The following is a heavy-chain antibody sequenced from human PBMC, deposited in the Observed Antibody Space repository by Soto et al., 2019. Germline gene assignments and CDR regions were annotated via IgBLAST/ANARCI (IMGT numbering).Heavy chain of an antibody. CDR1: GFTFSSYA. V-gene: IGHV3-23*01. J-gene: IGHJ4*02. CDR3: AKWSSSFCSSSGAAPGLFTY. CDR2: IRGSGGST. D-gene: IGHD6-6*01. Sequence: EVQLLESGGGLVQPGGSLRLSCAASGFTFSSYAMSWVRQAPGKGLEWVSGIRGSGGSTYSADSVKGRFTISRDNSKNMLYVQMNSRRAADTAVYYCAKWSSSFCSSSGAAPGLFTYWGQATLVSVSS.